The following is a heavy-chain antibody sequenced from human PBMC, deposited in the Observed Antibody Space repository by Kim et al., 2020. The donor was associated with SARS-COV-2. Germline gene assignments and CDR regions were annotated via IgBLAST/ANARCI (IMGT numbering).Heavy chain of an antibody. Sequence: LKSRVTISVDTSTNQFSLKLSSVTAADTAVYYCARARGITIFGVVSNFDYWGQGTLVTVSS. J-gene: IGHJ4*02. D-gene: IGHD3-3*01. CDR3: ARARGITIFGVVSNFDY. V-gene: IGHV4-59*01.